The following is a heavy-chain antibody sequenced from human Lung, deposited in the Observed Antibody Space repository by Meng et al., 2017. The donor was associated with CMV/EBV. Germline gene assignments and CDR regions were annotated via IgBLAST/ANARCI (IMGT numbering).Heavy chain of an antibody. J-gene: IGHJ6*01. V-gene: IGHV4-34*01. CDR2: INHSGST. D-gene: IGHD3-3*01. Sequence: SETLSLTXAVYGGSFSGYYWSWIRQPPGKGLEWIGEINHSGSTNYNPSPKSRVTISVDTSKNQFSLKLSSVTAADTAVYYCARTTYDFWSGIYYYYYYGMDVWGQGTTVTVSS. CDR3: ARTTYDFWSGIYYYYYYGMDV. CDR1: GGSFSGYY.